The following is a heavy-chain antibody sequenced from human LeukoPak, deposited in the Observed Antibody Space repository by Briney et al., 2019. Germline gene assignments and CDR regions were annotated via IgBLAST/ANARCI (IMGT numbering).Heavy chain of an antibody. Sequence: ASVKVSCKASGYTFTSYDINWVRQATGQGLEWMGGMNPNSGNTGYAQKFQGRVTMTRNTSISTAYMELSSLRSEDTAVYYCARGLRGSRTQKYYYYMDVWGKGTTVTVSS. CDR3: ARGLRGSRTQKYYYYMDV. CDR1: GYTFTSYD. D-gene: IGHD1-14*01. V-gene: IGHV1-8*01. J-gene: IGHJ6*03. CDR2: MNPNSGNT.